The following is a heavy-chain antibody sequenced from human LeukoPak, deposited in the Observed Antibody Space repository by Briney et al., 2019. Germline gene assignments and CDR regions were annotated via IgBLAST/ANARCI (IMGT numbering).Heavy chain of an antibody. CDR2: IRSKAYRRTT. CDR1: GFTFADYA. V-gene: IGHV3-49*03. D-gene: IGHD2-2*01. CDR3: SRSYCSSTSCYLYYFDY. J-gene: IGHJ4*02. Sequence: PGGSLRLSCIPSGFTFADYAMSWFCQAPWKGLEWVGFIRSKAYRRTTEYAASVEDRFTISRDDSRSIAYLQMNSLKTEDTAVYYCSRSYCSSTSCYLYYFDYWGQGTLVTVSS.